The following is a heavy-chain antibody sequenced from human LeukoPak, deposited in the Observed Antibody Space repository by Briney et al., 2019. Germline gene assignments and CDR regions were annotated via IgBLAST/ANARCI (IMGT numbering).Heavy chain of an antibody. CDR2: FDPDDGET. Sequence: ASVKVSCKVSGYTLTELSMHWVRQAPGKGLEWMGGFDPDDGETIYAQKFQGRVTMTEDTSTDTAYMELSSLRSEDTAVYYCASYTQAPYIHITIFDYWGQGTLVTVSS. D-gene: IGHD3-10*01. J-gene: IGHJ4*02. CDR1: GYTLTELS. CDR3: ASYTQAPYIHITIFDY. V-gene: IGHV1-24*01.